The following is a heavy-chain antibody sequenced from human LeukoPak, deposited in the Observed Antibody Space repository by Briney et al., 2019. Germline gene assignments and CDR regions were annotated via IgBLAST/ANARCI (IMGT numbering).Heavy chain of an antibody. D-gene: IGHD4-17*01. J-gene: IGHJ4*02. CDR1: GYTFASYW. CDR2: IYPVDSDT. Sequence: GESLRISCKGSGYTFASYWIGWVRQIPGKGLEWMGIIYPVDSDTRYSPSFQGQVTISVDKSIGTAYLQWSSLKASDTAMYFCARQAVTGLFFDFWAQGTLVAVSS. CDR3: ARQAVTGLFFDF. V-gene: IGHV5-51*01.